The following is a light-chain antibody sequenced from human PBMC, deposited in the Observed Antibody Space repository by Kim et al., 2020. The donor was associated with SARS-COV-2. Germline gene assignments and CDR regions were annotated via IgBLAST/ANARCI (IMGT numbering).Light chain of an antibody. CDR1: QSVLYSSHNKNY. CDR2: WAS. Sequence: IVMTQSPDSLTVSLGERATINCKSSQSVLYSSHNKNYLAWYQQKPGQPPKLLIYWASTRESGVPDRFSGSGSGTDFTLTISSLQAEDVAVYYCQQYYSNPRTFGQGTKVDIK. V-gene: IGKV4-1*01. CDR3: QQYYSNPRT. J-gene: IGKJ1*01.